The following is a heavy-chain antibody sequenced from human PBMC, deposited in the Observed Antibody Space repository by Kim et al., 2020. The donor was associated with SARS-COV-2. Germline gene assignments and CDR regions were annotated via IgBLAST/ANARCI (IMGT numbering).Heavy chain of an antibody. Sequence: GSYINYADSVEGRFTISRDNAKTTLYLQMNSLRAEDTAVYYCVRDSSASYWGQGTLVTVSS. CDR2: GSYI. CDR3: VRDSSASY. V-gene: IGHV3-74*01. J-gene: IGHJ4*02. D-gene: IGHD3-22*01.